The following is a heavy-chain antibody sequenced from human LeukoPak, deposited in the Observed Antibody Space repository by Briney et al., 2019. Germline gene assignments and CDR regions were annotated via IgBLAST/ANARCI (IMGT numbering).Heavy chain of an antibody. V-gene: IGHV3-21*01. Sequence: GGSLRLSCAASGFTFSSYSMNWVRQAPGKGLEWVSSISSSSSYIYYADSVKGRFTISRDNAKNSLYLQMNSLRAEDTVVYYCARPTIFGVVADAFDIWGQGTMVTVSS. CDR2: ISSSSSYI. CDR3: ARPTIFGVVADAFDI. D-gene: IGHD3-3*01. CDR1: GFTFSSYS. J-gene: IGHJ3*02.